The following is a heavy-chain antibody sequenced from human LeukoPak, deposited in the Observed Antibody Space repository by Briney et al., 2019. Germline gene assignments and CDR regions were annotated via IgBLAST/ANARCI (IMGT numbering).Heavy chain of an antibody. CDR3: ARRVVVAATFDY. CDR2: IYYSGST. CDR1: GDSISSSTFY. Sequence: PSETLSLTCTVSGDSISSSTFYWGWIRQPPGKGLEWIGSIYYSGSTYYNPSPKSRVTISVDTSKNQLSLKLSSVTAADTAVYYCARRVVVAATFDYWGQGTLVTVSS. V-gene: IGHV4-39*01. D-gene: IGHD2-15*01. J-gene: IGHJ4*02.